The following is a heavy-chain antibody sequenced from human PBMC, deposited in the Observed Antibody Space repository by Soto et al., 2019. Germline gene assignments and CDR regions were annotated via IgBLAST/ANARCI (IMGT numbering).Heavy chain of an antibody. J-gene: IGHJ4*02. D-gene: IGHD1-1*01. CDR1: GGSIRSSW. CDR2: IHHSGST. CDR3: ARDLGLNDGGNAFNY. Sequence: QVQLQESGPGLVKPSETLSLTCTVSGGSIRSSWWSWIRQSPGKGLEWIGYIHHSGSTNYNPSLKSRVTTSVDTSKNQFSLKLNSVTAADTAVYYCARDLGLNDGGNAFNYWGQGTLVTVSP. V-gene: IGHV4-59*01.